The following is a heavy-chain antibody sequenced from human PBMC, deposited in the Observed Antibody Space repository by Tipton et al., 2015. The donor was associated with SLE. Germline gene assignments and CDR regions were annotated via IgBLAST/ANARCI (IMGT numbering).Heavy chain of an antibody. J-gene: IGHJ2*01. CDR3: ARVAATDWYFDL. V-gene: IGHV4-38-2*01. D-gene: IGHD2-15*01. CDR2: IYTSGTYTSTIT. CDR1: GCFISSGFH. Sequence: TLSLTCVVLGCFISSGFHWGWIRPPPGKGREWIGRIYTSGTYTSTITDYNPSLKSRVSMSADTSKNQFSLKLSSVTAADTALYYCARVAATDWYFDLWGLGTLVTVSS.